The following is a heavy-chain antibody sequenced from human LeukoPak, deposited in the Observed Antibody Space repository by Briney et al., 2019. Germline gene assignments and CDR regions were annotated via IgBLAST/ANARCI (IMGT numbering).Heavy chain of an antibody. CDR2: VSPDGLTT. V-gene: IGHV3-74*03. J-gene: IGHJ5*02. Sequence: GGSLRLSCAASEFTFSRYWMHWVRQAPGKGLVWVSRVSPDGLTTKYADSVKGRVTISRDNAKNTLYLQMNSLRDEDTAMYYCSRERDSNWFDPWGQGTLVTVSS. CDR3: SRERDSNWFDP. CDR1: EFTFSRYW.